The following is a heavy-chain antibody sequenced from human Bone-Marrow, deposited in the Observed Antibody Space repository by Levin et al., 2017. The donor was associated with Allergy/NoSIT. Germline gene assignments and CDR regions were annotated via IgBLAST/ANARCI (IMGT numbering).Heavy chain of an antibody. CDR1: GFSFTASGMS. Sequence: QTLSLTCTFSGFSFTASGMSISWIRQPRGEALEWLGVLDGNDKYYHYNTSLKTRLTISKGTSKNQVVLTMTNMDPADTATDYCARSPLPPTYPSTDYYFDDWGQGTLVTVSS. D-gene: IGHD1-14*01. CDR2: LDGNDKY. V-gene: IGHV2-70*01. CDR3: ARSPLPPTYPSTDYYFDD. J-gene: IGHJ4*02.